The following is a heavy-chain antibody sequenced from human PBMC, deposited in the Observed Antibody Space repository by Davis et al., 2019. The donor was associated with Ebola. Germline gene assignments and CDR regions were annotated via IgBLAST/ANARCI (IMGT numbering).Heavy chain of an antibody. D-gene: IGHD6-19*01. CDR2: INAGNGNT. CDR3: ARDTIFSSGWSL. V-gene: IGHV1-3*01. CDR1: GYTFTSYA. J-gene: IGHJ4*02. Sequence: AASVQVSCNASGYTFTSYAMHWLRQAPGQRLEWMGWINAGNGNTKYSQKFQGRVTITRDTSASTAYMELSSLRSEDTAVYYCARDTIFSSGWSLWGQGTLVTVSS.